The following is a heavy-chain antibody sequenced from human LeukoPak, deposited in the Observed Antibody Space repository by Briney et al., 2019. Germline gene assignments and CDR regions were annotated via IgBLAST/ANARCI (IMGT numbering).Heavy chain of an antibody. CDR3: AKQIAVAGTGDYFDY. J-gene: IGHJ4*02. CDR1: GVSVSSNF. CDR2: ISGSGGST. D-gene: IGHD6-19*01. Sequence: GGSLRLSCAASGVSVSSNFMIWVRQAPGKGLEWVSAISGSGGSTYYADSVKGRFTISRDNSKNTLYLQMNSLRAEDTAVYYCAKQIAVAGTGDYFDYWGQGTLVTVSS. V-gene: IGHV3-23*01.